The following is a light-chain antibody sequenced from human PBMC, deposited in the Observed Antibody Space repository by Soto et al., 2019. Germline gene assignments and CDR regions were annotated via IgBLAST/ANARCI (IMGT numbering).Light chain of an antibody. CDR2: AAS. Sequence: AIRMTQSPSSFSASTGDRVTITCRASQDINSYLAWYQQAPGKAPNLLIYAASTLQSGVPSRFSGSGSGTDFTLTISYLQSEDVATYYCQQHYSYPYTFGQGTKLEIK. V-gene: IGKV1-8*01. J-gene: IGKJ2*01. CDR1: QDINSY. CDR3: QQHYSYPYT.